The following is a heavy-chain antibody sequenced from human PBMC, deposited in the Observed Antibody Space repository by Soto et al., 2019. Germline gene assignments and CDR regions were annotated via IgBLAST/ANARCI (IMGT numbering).Heavy chain of an antibody. V-gene: IGHV3-23*01. CDR3: ATDPRGPDY. CDR2: ISASGDST. J-gene: IGHJ4*02. Sequence: VHLLESGGGLVQPGGSLKLSCATSEVGFSNYGMSWVRQAPGKGLEWVSGISASGDSTYYADPVKGRFTISGDNSKRTLYLQMNSLRAEDTAIYYCATDPRGPDYWGQGTQVTVS. CDR1: EVGFSNYG.